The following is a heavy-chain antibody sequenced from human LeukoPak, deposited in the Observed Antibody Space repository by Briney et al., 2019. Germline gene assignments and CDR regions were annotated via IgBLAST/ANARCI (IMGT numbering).Heavy chain of an antibody. CDR2: IIPIFGTA. CDR1: GGTFSSYA. V-gene: IGHV1-69*01. CDR3: ARGVVITYYYYGMDV. D-gene: IGHD3-22*01. J-gene: IGHJ6*02. Sequence: TVKVSCKASGGTFSSYAISWVRQAPGQGLEWMGGIIPIFGTANYAQKFQGRVTITADESTSTAYMELSSLRSEDTAVYYCARGVVITYYYYGMDVWGQGTTVTVSS.